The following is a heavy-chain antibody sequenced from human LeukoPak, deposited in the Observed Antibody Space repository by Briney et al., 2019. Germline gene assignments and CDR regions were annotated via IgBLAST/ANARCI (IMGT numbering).Heavy chain of an antibody. D-gene: IGHD3-3*01. V-gene: IGHV3-7*01. CDR2: IKQDGSEK. J-gene: IGHJ4*02. CDR3: ARRTTIFGVVMLYYFDY. Sequence: GGSLRLSCAASGFTFSSYWMSWVRQAPGKGLEWVANIKQDGSEKYYADSVKGRFTISRDNAKNSLYLQMNSLRAEDTAVYYCARRTTIFGVVMLYYFDYWGQGTLVTVSS. CDR1: GFTFSSYW.